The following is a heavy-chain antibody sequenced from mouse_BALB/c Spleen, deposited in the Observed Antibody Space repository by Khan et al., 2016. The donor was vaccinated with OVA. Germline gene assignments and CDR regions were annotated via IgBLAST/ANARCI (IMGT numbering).Heavy chain of an antibody. CDR3: ARDGNYMDY. Sequence: EVQLQESGPDLVKPSQSLSLTCTVTGYSITSGYSWHWIRQFPGNKLEWMGYIYYSGSIKYNPYLKSRISIARETSKNQFFLKLNSVTTEDTATYYCARDGNYMDYWGQGTSVTVSS. V-gene: IGHV3-1*02. J-gene: IGHJ4*01. CDR1: GYSITSGYS. D-gene: IGHD2-1*01. CDR2: IYYSGSI.